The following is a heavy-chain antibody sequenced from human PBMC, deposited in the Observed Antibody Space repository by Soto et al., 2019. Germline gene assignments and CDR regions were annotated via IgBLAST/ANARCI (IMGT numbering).Heavy chain of an antibody. CDR2: INSDGTDT. Sequence: GGSLRLSCAASGFTFSSSWMHWVRQAPGKGLVWVSHINSDGTDTNYADSVKGRFTISRDNAKNTVYLQMNSLRAEDTAVYYCARDWSYALSYWGQGSLVTVS. V-gene: IGHV3-74*01. CDR3: ARDWSYALSY. D-gene: IGHD3-16*01. J-gene: IGHJ4*02. CDR1: GFTFSSSW.